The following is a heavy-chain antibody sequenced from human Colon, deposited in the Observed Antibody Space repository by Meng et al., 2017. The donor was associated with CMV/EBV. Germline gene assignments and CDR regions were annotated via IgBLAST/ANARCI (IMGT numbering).Heavy chain of an antibody. D-gene: IGHD6-13*01. V-gene: IGHV3-11*01. CDR2: ISNSGTAI. J-gene: IGHJ1*01. Sequence: CAASGFTFSDFYMSWIRRAPGKGLEWISYISNSGTAIYYANSVKGRFTISRDNAKNSLSLQMSSLRADDTAVYYCARHYSSSPPFQHWGQGTLVTVSS. CDR1: GFTFSDFY. CDR3: ARHYSSSPPFQH.